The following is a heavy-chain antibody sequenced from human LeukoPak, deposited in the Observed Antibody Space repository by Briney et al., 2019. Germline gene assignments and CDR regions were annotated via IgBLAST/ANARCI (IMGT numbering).Heavy chain of an antibody. Sequence: GGSLRGSSAAAAHTYRGYRRSWARQARGGGGEEPSNTKEGGREKYYVDSVKGRFTISRDNAKNSLNLQMDSLRVEDTAVYYCTRGDSSSKIDYWGQGPLVTVSS. V-gene: IGHV3-7*01. CDR1: AHTYRGYR. D-gene: IGHD6-6*01. CDR3: TRGDSSSKIDY. CDR2: TKEGGREK. J-gene: IGHJ4*02.